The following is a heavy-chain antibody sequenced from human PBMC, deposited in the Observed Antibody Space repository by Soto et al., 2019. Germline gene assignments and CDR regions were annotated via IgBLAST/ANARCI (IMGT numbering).Heavy chain of an antibody. V-gene: IGHV3-7*01. CDR1: GFSFVTFW. J-gene: IGHJ3*01. CDR3: VSSNIVGRPG. D-gene: IGHD6-6*01. CDR2: INQDETEK. Sequence: EMQLVESGGGLVQPGGSLRLSCAASGFSFVTFWMAWVRQAPGKGLEWVANINQDETEKHNVDSVKGRLTISRDNAKSSLXXXXXXXXXEDTAVYYCVSSNIVGRPGGGQGTTVTVSS.